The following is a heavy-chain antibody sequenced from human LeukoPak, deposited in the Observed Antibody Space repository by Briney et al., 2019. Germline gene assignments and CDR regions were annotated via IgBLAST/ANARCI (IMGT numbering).Heavy chain of an antibody. D-gene: IGHD2-15*01. CDR1: GYSFTTYW. CDR3: ARQQVAYYYYYGMDV. CDR2: IYPGDSDT. J-gene: IGHJ6*04. Sequence: RGESLKISCKGSGYSFTTYWIAWVRQMPGKGLEWMGIIYPGDSDTRYSPSFQGQVTISADKSISTAFLQWSSLKASDTAMYYCARQQVAYYYYYGMDVWGKGTTVTVSS. V-gene: IGHV5-51*01.